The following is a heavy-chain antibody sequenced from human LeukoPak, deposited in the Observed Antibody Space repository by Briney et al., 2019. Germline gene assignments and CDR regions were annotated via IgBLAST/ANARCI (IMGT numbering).Heavy chain of an antibody. Sequence: SETLSLTCAVYGGSFSGYYWSWIRQPPGKGLEWIGEINHSGSTNYNPSLKSRVTISVDTSKNQFSLKLSSVTAADTAVYYCARRRPFALRGQGTLVTVSS. V-gene: IGHV4-34*01. CDR1: GGSFSGYY. CDR3: ARRRPFAL. J-gene: IGHJ5*02. CDR2: INHSGST.